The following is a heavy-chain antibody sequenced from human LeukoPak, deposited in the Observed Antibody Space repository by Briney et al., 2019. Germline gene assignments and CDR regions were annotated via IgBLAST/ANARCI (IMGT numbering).Heavy chain of an antibody. CDR2: INHSGST. J-gene: IGHJ6*02. V-gene: IGHV4-34*01. Sequence: SETLSLTCAVYGGSFSGYYWSWIRPPPGKGLEWIGEINHSGSTNYNPSLKSRVTISVDTSKNQFSLKLSSVTAADTAVYYCARKPYYYYGMDVWGQGTTVNVSS. CDR1: GGSFSGYY. CDR3: ARKPYYYYGMDV.